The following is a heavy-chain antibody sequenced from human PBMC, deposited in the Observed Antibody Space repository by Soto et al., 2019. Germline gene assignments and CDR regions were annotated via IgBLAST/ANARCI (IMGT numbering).Heavy chain of an antibody. J-gene: IGHJ4*02. D-gene: IGHD5-12*01. CDR2: IYYSGST. Sequence: QVQLQESVPGLVKPSQTLSLTSTVSGGSISSGGYYWSWIRQHPGKGLEWIGYIYYSGSTYYNPSLKSRVTISVDTSKNQFSLKLSSVTAADTAVYYCARDRYSGYDRQRGFDYWGQGTLVTVSS. V-gene: IGHV4-31*03. CDR3: ARDRYSGYDRQRGFDY. CDR1: GGSISSGGYY.